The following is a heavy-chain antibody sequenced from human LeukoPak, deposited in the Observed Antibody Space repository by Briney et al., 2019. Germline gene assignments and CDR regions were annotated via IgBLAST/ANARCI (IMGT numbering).Heavy chain of an antibody. D-gene: IGHD4-17*01. Sequence: SVKVSCKASGGTFSSYAISWVRQAPGQGLEWMGRIIPILGIANYAQKFQGRVTITAGKSTSTAYMELSSLRSEDTAVYYCARDPNDYGDYVSDYWGQGTLVTVSS. J-gene: IGHJ4*02. V-gene: IGHV1-69*04. CDR3: ARDPNDYGDYVSDY. CDR2: IIPILGIA. CDR1: GGTFSSYA.